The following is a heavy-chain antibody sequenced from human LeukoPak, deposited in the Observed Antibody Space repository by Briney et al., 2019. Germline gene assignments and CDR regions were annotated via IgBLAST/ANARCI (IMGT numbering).Heavy chain of an antibody. Sequence: GGSLRLSCAASGFTLSNYWMNWVRQAPGKGLEWVSTISGGGGSTYYADSVKGRFTISRDNSKNTLYLQVNSLRAEDTAVYYCAKGGKWDVTPFDYWGQGTLVTVSS. CDR2: ISGGGGST. CDR1: GFTLSNYW. J-gene: IGHJ4*02. D-gene: IGHD1-26*01. V-gene: IGHV3-23*01. CDR3: AKGGKWDVTPFDY.